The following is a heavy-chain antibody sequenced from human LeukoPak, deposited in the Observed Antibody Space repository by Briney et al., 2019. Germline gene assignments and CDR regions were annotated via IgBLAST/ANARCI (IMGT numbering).Heavy chain of an antibody. D-gene: IGHD5-18*01. CDR2: ISAYNGNT. CDR3: ARRRGSGYSYGTPEQYYFDY. V-gene: IGHV1-18*01. J-gene: IGHJ4*02. Sequence: ASVKVSCKASGYTFTSYGISWVRQAPGQGLEWMGWISAYNGNTNYAQKLQGRVTMTTDTSTSTAYMELRSLRSDDTAVYYCARRRGSGYSYGTPEQYYFDYWGQGTLVTVSS. CDR1: GYTFTSYG.